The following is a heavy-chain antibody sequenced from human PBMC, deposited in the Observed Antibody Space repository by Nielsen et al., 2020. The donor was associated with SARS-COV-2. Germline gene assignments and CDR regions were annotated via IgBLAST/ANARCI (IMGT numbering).Heavy chain of an antibody. J-gene: IGHJ4*02. Sequence: ASVKVSCKVPGDTLTQLSMHWVRQAPGKGLEWMGEFDPQDGEATYAQKFQGRVTMTEDTSIDTAYLELSSLRSDDTAVYYCARDKWNSGSPRSFDYWGQGTLVTVSS. D-gene: IGHD1-26*01. CDR1: GDTLTQLS. V-gene: IGHV1-24*01. CDR3: ARDKWNSGSPRSFDY. CDR2: FDPQDGEA.